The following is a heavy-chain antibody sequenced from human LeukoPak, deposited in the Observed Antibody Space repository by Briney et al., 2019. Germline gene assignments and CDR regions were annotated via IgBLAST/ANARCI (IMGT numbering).Heavy chain of an antibody. J-gene: IGHJ4*02. CDR1: GNAFTTYA. Sequence: ASVKVSCKASGNAFTTYAINWVRQAPGQGLEWMGWINTSTGNPTYAQGFTGRFVFSYDTSVKTTYLQISGLKAEDTAVYHCAVGDPTVGYFDYWGQGARVTVSS. CDR3: AVGDPTVGYFDY. D-gene: IGHD1-26*01. V-gene: IGHV7-4-1*02. CDR2: INTSTGNP.